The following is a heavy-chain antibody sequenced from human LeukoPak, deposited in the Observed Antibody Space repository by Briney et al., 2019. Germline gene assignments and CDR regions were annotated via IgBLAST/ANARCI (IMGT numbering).Heavy chain of an antibody. V-gene: IGHV3-23*01. CDR2: ISGSGATT. CDR1: EFTFSSYA. J-gene: IGHJ5*02. CDR3: ARDPQRPRGVDFWFDP. D-gene: IGHD1-1*01. Sequence: GGSLRLSCAASEFTFSSYAMAWVRQPPGKGLEWVSAISGSGATTYDADSVKGRFTISRDNSKNTLYLQMNSLRAEDTAVYYCARDPQRPRGVDFWFDPWGQGTLXTVSS.